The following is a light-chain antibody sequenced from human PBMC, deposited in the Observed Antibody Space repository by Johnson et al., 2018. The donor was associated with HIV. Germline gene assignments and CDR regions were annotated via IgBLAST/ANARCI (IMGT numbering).Light chain of an antibody. Sequence: QSLLTQPPSVSAAPGQKVTISCSGTSSNIGNNYVSWYQQLPGTAPKLLIYDNNKRPSGIPDRFSGSKSGTSATLGITGLQTGDEADYYCGTWDSRLSPFGTGTKVTVL. CDR3: GTWDSRLSP. V-gene: IGLV1-51*01. CDR1: SSNIGNNY. J-gene: IGLJ1*01. CDR2: DNN.